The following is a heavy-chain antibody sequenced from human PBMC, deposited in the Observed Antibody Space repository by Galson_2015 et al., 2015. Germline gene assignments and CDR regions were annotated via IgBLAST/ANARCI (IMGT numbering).Heavy chain of an antibody. CDR1: GFTFSSYA. V-gene: IGHV3-23*01. Sequence: SLRLSCAASGFTFSSYAMSWVRQAPGKGLGWVSGISRSADRTDCADSVKGRFTISRDKFKNTLYLQMNSLRAEDTAVYYCAKGNGDLGDWGQGTLVIVSS. D-gene: IGHD4-17*01. CDR2: ISRSADRT. CDR3: AKGNGDLGD. J-gene: IGHJ4*02.